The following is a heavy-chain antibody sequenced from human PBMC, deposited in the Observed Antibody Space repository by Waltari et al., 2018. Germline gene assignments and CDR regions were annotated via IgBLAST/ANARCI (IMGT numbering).Heavy chain of an antibody. J-gene: IGHJ4*02. V-gene: IGHV4-61*09. Sequence: QVQLQESGLGLVKPLQTLSLTCTVSGGSLSSGAYSWNWVRQPDGMGLEWTGYGFTRGSGTYNPTLRSRATIAGDASKSQFIPRVSSVNAADMDVYCLARGHWEGTLDTYCDSWGQGTLVTVSS. CDR1: GGSLSSGAYS. CDR2: GFTRGSG. D-gene: IGHD5-18*01. CDR3: ARGHWEGTLDTYCDS.